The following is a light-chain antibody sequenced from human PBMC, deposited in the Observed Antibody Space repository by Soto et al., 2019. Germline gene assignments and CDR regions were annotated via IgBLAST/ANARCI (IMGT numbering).Light chain of an antibody. CDR1: ESISRW. J-gene: IGKJ5*01. CDR3: QQYHTSSIT. Sequence: IHMTHAPSTLSASLGEIVAITFRASESISRWLAWYQQEPWKAPKLLIYDASDLENGVPSRFSGSGSGTEFTLTIDRLQPDDFATYYCQQYHTSSITFGQGTRLEIK. V-gene: IGKV1-5*01. CDR2: DAS.